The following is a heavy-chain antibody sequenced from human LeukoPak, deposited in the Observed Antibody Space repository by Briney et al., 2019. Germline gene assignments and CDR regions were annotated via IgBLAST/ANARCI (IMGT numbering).Heavy chain of an antibody. J-gene: IGHJ4*02. CDR1: GYTFTSYY. CDR2: INPSGGST. Sequence: ASVKVSCKASGYTFTSYYMHWVRQAPGQGLEWMGIINPSGGSTSYAQKFQGRVTMTRDTSTSTVYMELSSLRSEDTAVYYCARDWADSSGYYPPLYYFDYWGRGTLVTVSS. V-gene: IGHV1-46*01. D-gene: IGHD3-22*01. CDR3: ARDWADSSGYYPPLYYFDY.